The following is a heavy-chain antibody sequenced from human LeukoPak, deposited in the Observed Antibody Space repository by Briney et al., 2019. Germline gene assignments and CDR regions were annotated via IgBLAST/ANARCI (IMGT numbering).Heavy chain of an antibody. J-gene: IGHJ4*02. CDR1: GFTVSSSY. CDR3: AKDGSGSY. D-gene: IGHD3-10*01. CDR2: ISGSDGST. V-gene: IGHV3-23*01. Sequence: GGSLRLSCAASGFTVSSSYMSWVRQAPGKGLEWVSAISGSDGSTYYADSVKGRFTISRDNSKNTLYLQMNSLRAEDTAVYYCAKDGSGSYWGQGTLVTVSS.